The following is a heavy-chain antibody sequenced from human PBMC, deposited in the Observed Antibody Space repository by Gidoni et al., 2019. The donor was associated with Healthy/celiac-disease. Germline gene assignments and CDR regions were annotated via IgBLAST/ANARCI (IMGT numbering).Heavy chain of an antibody. J-gene: IGHJ4*02. Sequence: EVQLLESGGGLVQPGGSLRLSCAASGFTFSSYAMSWVRQAPGKGLEWVSAISGSGGSTYYADSVKGRFTISRDNSKNTLYLQMNSLRAEDTAVYYCAKLPGVALIAARPGPVHYWGQGTLVTVSS. D-gene: IGHD6-6*01. V-gene: IGHV3-23*01. CDR3: AKLPGVALIAARPGPVHY. CDR2: ISGSGGST. CDR1: GFTFSSYA.